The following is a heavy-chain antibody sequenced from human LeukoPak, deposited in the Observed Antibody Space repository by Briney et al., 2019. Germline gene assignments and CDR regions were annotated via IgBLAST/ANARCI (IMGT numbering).Heavy chain of an antibody. CDR1: GFTFSSYA. D-gene: IGHD5-18*01. V-gene: IGHV3-30*04. Sequence: PGRSLRLSCAASGFTFSSYAMHWVRQAPGKGLEWVAVISYDGSNKYYADSVKGRFTISRDNSKNTLYPQMNSLRAEDTAVYYCARDKNTAMAFDYWGQGTLVTVSS. CDR3: ARDKNTAMAFDY. J-gene: IGHJ4*02. CDR2: ISYDGSNK.